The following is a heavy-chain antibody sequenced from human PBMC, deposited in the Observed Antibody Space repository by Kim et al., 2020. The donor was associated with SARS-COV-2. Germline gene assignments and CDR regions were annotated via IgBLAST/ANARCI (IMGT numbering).Heavy chain of an antibody. Sequence: ADCVKGRFTISRDNGKNSLYLQMNSLRAEDTALYYCAKDIFSRHPFGMDVWGQGTTVTVSS. J-gene: IGHJ6*02. V-gene: IGHV3-9*01. CDR3: AKDIFSRHPFGMDV.